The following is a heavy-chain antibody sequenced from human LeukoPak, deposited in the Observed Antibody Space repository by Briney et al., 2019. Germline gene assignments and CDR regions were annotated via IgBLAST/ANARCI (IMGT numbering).Heavy chain of an antibody. J-gene: IGHJ4*02. CDR3: AIRPQGGDGYKDLYFDY. Sequence: ASVKVSCKASGYIFKTHGITWVRQAPGQGLEWMGWISTYKGNTNYAQKLQGRVTLTTDTSTSTVYMELRRLRSDDTAVYYCAIRPQGGDGYKDLYFDYWGQGTLVTVSS. D-gene: IGHD5-24*01. V-gene: IGHV1-18*01. CDR1: GYIFKTHG. CDR2: ISTYKGNT.